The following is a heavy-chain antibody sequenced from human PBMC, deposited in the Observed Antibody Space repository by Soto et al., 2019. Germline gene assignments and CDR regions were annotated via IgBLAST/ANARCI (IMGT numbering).Heavy chain of an antibody. CDR2: ISGGDGST. V-gene: IGHV3-23*01. J-gene: IGHJ6*02. Sequence: EVQLLESGGALVQPGGSLRLSCAASGFTFSSYAMTWVRQPPGKGLEWVSGISGGDGSTYYADSVKGRFAISRDDSTNTLYLQMNSLRAEDTAVYYCADPYYYYGMDVWGQGTTVTVSS. CDR3: ADPYYYYGMDV. CDR1: GFTFSSYA.